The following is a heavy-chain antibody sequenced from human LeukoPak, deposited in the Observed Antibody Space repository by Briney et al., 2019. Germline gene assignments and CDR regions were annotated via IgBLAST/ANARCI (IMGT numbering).Heavy chain of an antibody. D-gene: IGHD3-22*01. J-gene: IGHJ6*02. V-gene: IGHV5-51*01. CDR3: ARLSFMNYYDSSGSGMDV. CDR2: IYPGDSGT. Sequence: GESLKISCQGSGYSFRDFWIGWVRQLSGKGLEWMGIIYPGDSGTRYSPSFQGQVTFSVDKSINTAYLQWSSLKASDTAMYYCARLSFMNYYDSSGSGMDVWGQGTTVTVSS. CDR1: GYSFRDFW.